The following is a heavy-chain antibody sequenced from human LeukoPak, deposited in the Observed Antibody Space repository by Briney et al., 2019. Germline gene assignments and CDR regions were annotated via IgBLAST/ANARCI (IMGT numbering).Heavy chain of an antibody. CDR2: ISGSGGST. CDR1: GFTFSSYA. CDR3: ASLSGSYYYYGMDV. D-gene: IGHD1-26*01. Sequence: GGSLRLSCAASGFTFSSYAMSWVRQAPGKGLEWVSAISGSGGSTYYADSVKGRFTISRDNSKNTLYLQMNSLRAEDTAVYYCASLSGSYYYYGMDVWGQGTTVTVSS. V-gene: IGHV3-23*01. J-gene: IGHJ6*02.